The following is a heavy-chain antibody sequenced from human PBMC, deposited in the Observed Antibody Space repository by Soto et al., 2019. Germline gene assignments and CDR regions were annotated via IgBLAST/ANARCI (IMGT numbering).Heavy chain of an antibody. CDR3: AREGDIVVVVAAPIYGMDV. CDR1: GGTFSSYA. V-gene: IGHV1-69*05. J-gene: IGHJ6*02. Sequence: QVQLVQSGAEVKKPGSSVKVSCKASGGTFSSYAISWVRQAPGQGLEWMGGIIPIFGTANYAQKFQGRVTITPDESTSTAYMVLSSLRSEDTAVYYCAREGDIVVVVAAPIYGMDVWGQGTTVTVSS. CDR2: IIPIFGTA. D-gene: IGHD2-15*01.